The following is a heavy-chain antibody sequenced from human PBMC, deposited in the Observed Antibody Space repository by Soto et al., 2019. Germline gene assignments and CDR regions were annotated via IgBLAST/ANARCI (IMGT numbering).Heavy chain of an antibody. CDR1: GGSISSYY. D-gene: IGHD4-17*01. CDR2: IYYSGST. J-gene: IGHJ4*02. V-gene: IGHV4-59*01. Sequence: QVQLQESGPGLEKPSETLSLTCTVSGGSISSYYWSWIRQPPGKGLEWIGYIYYSGSTNYNPSLTSRVTISVDTSKNQFSLKLSSVTAADTAVYYCARLRLDYGDYLFDYWGQGTLVTVSS. CDR3: ARLRLDYGDYLFDY.